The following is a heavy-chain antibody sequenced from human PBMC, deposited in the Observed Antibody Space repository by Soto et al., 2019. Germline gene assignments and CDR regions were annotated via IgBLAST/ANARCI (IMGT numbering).Heavy chain of an antibody. Sequence: QVQLVQSGAEVKKPGSSVKVSCKASGGTLSSFAISWVRQAPGQGLEWMGWISAYNGNTNYAQKLQGRVTMTTDTSTSTAYMELRSLRSDDTAVYYCARDAYIAARAQPFDYWGQGTLVTVSS. J-gene: IGHJ4*02. V-gene: IGHV1-18*01. CDR2: ISAYNGNT. CDR1: GGTLSSFA. D-gene: IGHD6-6*01. CDR3: ARDAYIAARAQPFDY.